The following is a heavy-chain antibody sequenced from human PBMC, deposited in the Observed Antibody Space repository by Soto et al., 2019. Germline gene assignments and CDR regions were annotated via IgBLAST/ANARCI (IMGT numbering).Heavy chain of an antibody. Sequence: SETLSLTCTVSGGSISSYYWSWIRQPPGKGLEWIGYIYYSGSTNYNPSLKGRVTISVDTSKNQFSLKLSSVTAADTAVYYCAREVSYGDYGYWGQGTLVTVSS. CDR1: GGSISSYY. V-gene: IGHV4-59*01. CDR3: AREVSYGDYGY. J-gene: IGHJ4*02. D-gene: IGHD4-17*01. CDR2: IYYSGST.